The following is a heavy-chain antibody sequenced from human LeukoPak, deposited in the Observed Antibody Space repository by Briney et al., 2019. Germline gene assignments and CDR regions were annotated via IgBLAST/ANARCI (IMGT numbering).Heavy chain of an antibody. CDR1: GGSISIYY. Sequence: KPSETLSLTCTVSGGSISIYYWSWIRQPPGKGLEWIGYIYYSGNAIYNPSLKSRVTISVDTSKNQFSLKLSSVNAADTAVYYCARRIVVVVAATYDNWFDPWGQGTLVTVSS. J-gene: IGHJ5*02. V-gene: IGHV4-59*01. CDR3: ARRIVVVVAATYDNWFDP. CDR2: IYYSGNA. D-gene: IGHD2-15*01.